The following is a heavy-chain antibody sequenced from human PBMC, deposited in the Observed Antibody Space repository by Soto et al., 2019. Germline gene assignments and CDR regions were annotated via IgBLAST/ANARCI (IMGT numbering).Heavy chain of an antibody. CDR2: INHSGST. J-gene: IGHJ6*02. CDR1: GGSFSGYY. CDR3: ARGRYYGSGSYYNYYGMDV. D-gene: IGHD3-10*01. V-gene: IGHV4-34*01. Sequence: SDTLSLTCAVYGGSFSGYYWSWIRQPPGKGLEWIGEINHSGSTNYNPSLKSRVTISVDTSKNQFSLKLSSVTAADTAVYYCARGRYYGSGSYYNYYGMDVWGQGTTVTVSS.